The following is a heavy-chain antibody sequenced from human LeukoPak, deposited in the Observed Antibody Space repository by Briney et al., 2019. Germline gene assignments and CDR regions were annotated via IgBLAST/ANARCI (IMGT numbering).Heavy chain of an antibody. CDR2: ISSSSSTI. Sequence: GGSLRLSCAASGFTFSSYSMNWVRQAPGKGLEWVSYISSSSSTIYYADSVKGRFTISRDNAKNSLYLQMNSLRAEDTAVYYCARAPSGYSPPNYYYYMDVWGKGTTVTVSS. CDR3: ARAPSGYSPPNYYYYMDV. CDR1: GFTFSSYS. J-gene: IGHJ6*03. D-gene: IGHD5-24*01. V-gene: IGHV3-48*01.